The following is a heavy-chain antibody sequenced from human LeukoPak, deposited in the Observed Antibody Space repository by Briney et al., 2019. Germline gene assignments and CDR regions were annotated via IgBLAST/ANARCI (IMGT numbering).Heavy chain of an antibody. CDR3: ASKMVRGESYDY. CDR2: IIPIFGTA. V-gene: IGHV1-69*05. CDR1: GGTFSSYA. D-gene: IGHD3-10*01. J-gene: IGHJ4*02. Sequence: SVKVPCKASGGTFSSYAISWVRQAPGQGLEWMGGIIPIFGTANYAQKFQGRVTITTDESTSTAYMELSSLRSEDTAVYYCASKMVRGESYDYWGQGTLVTVSS.